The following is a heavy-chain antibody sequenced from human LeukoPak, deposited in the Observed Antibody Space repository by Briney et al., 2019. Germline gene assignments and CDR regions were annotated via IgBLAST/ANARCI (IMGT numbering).Heavy chain of an antibody. CDR2: IYTSGST. Sequence: SETLSLTCTVSGGSISSYYWSWIRQPAGKGLEWIGRIYTSGSTNYNPSLKSRVTMSVDTFKNQFSLKLSSVTAADTAVYYCARGKAAAGSIDYWGQGTLVTVSS. D-gene: IGHD6-13*01. V-gene: IGHV4-4*07. J-gene: IGHJ4*02. CDR3: ARGKAAAGSIDY. CDR1: GGSISSYY.